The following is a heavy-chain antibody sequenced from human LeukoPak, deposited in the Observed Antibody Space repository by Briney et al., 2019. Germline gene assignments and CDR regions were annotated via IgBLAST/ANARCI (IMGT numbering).Heavy chain of an antibody. D-gene: IGHD6-13*01. Sequence: PGGSLRLSCAASGFTFSSYAMSWVRQAPGKGLEWVSAISGSGARTYYADSVKGRFTISRENSKNTLYLQMNSLRAEDTAVYYCARGSGYSSSWNDYWGQGTLVTVSS. J-gene: IGHJ4*02. CDR2: ISGSGART. CDR1: GFTFSSYA. V-gene: IGHV3-23*01. CDR3: ARGSGYSSSWNDY.